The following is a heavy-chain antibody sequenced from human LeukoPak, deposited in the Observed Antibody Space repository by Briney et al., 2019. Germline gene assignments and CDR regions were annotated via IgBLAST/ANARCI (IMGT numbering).Heavy chain of an antibody. V-gene: IGHV1-58*02. Sequence: SVKVSCKASGFTFTSSAMQWVRQARGQRLEWIGWIVVGSGNTNYAQKFQERVTITRDMSTGTAYMELSSLRSEDTAVYYCAADSVYDFWSGYSPRYGMDVWGQGTTVTVSS. J-gene: IGHJ6*02. CDR1: GFTFTSSA. D-gene: IGHD3-3*01. CDR2: IVVGSGNT. CDR3: AADSVYDFWSGYSPRYGMDV.